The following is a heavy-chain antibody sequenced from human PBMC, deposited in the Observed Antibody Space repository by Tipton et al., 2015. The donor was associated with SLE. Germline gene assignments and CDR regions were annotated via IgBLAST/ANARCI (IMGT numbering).Heavy chain of an antibody. CDR2: INPYTGGT. J-gene: IGHJ5*02. CDR1: GYSISDYY. CDR3: ARHRDIGLDPTAENNRFDP. D-gene: IGHD2-2*01. Sequence: QLVQSGAEVKKPGASVKVSCKASGYSISDYYMFWLRQAPGQGLEWMGWINPYTGGTNYAQKFQGRVTMTRDTSVSTAYMELTRLTSYDTAIYYCARHRDIGLDPTAENNRFDPWGQGTLVTVSS. V-gene: IGHV1-2*02.